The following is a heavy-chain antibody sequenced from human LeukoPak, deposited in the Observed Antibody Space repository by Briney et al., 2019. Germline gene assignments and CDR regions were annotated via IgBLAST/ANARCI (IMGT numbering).Heavy chain of an antibody. Sequence: SETLSLTCNVSGSSISNGFFWAWIRPSPGKGLEWIGSIQNGGDSYYNPSLKPRTTMSVDTSKNQFSLKLTSVTAADTAVFYCARGMGRFCTSSSCYLSFVYWGQGTLVTVSS. V-gene: IGHV4-38-2*02. CDR2: IQNGGDS. J-gene: IGHJ4*02. D-gene: IGHD2-2*01. CDR1: GSSISNGFF. CDR3: ARGMGRFCTSSSCYLSFVY.